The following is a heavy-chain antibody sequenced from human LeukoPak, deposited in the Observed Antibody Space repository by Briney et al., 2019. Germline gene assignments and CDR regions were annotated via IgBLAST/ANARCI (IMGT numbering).Heavy chain of an antibody. CDR3: ANLPYNWNEYFDDY. V-gene: IGHV3-30*02. D-gene: IGHD1-1*01. CDR1: GFTFTNYG. CDR2: IASDGNYR. J-gene: IGHJ4*02. Sequence: PGGSQRLSCAASGFTFTNYGMHWVRQAPGKGLEWVAYIASDGNYRDYVDSVRGRFTVSRDNSKHTLYLQMDSLRAEDTAVYYCANLPYNWNEYFDDYWGQGTLVTVSS.